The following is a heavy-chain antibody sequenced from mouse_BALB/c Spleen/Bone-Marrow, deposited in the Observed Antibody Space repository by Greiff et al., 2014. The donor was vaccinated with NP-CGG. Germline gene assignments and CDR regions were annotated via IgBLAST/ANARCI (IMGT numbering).Heavy chain of an antibody. CDR2: INPSTGYT. V-gene: IGHV1-7*01. Sequence: VQGVESGAELAKPGASVKMSCKASGYTFTSYWMHWVKQRPGQGLEWIGYINPSTGYTEYNQKFKDKATLTADKSPSTAYMQLSSLTSEDSAVYYCARGNYEAMDYWGQGTSVTVSS. CDR3: ARGNYEAMDY. J-gene: IGHJ4*01. CDR1: GYTFTSYW. D-gene: IGHD2-1*01.